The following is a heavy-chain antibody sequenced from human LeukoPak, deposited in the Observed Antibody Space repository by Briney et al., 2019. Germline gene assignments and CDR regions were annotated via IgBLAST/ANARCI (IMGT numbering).Heavy chain of an antibody. J-gene: IGHJ5*02. CDR1: GFTFSSNG. V-gene: IGHV3-33*06. D-gene: IGHD3-10*01. CDR3: AKAWGVRGVILRSHWFDP. Sequence: GGSLRLSCVASGFTFSSNGMHWVRQAPGKGLEWVAVIWYDGSIKYYADSVKGRFTISRDNSKNTLYLQMNSLRAEDTAVYYCAKAWGVRGVILRSHWFDPWGQGTLVTVSS. CDR2: IWYDGSIK.